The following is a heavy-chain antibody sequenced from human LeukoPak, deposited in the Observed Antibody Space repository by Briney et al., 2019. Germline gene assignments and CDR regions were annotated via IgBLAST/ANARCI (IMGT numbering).Heavy chain of an antibody. Sequence: SVKVSCKASGGTFSSYAISWVRQAPGQGLEWMGGIIPICGTANYAQKVQGRVTITADKSKSTAYMELSSLRSEDTAVYYCASVYCSGGSCDYYYGMDVWGKGTTVTVSS. CDR1: GGTFSSYA. V-gene: IGHV1-69*06. D-gene: IGHD2-15*01. CDR3: ASVYCSGGSCDYYYGMDV. J-gene: IGHJ6*04. CDR2: IIPICGTA.